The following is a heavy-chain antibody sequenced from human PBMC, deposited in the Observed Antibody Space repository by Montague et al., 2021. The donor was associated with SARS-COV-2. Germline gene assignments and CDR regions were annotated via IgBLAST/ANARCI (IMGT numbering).Heavy chain of an antibody. Sequence: SETLSLTCTVSGGSITGYYWSWLRRSPGKGLEWIAYVYDGGAVNYNPSLGSRVTISTDTSKNQLSLKGNSVTAAATAVYYCARDHPYGGPRGAYDIWGQGTVVTVSS. V-gene: IGHV4-59*01. D-gene: IGHD4-23*01. J-gene: IGHJ3*02. CDR1: GGSITGYY. CDR3: ARDHPYGGPRGAYDI. CDR2: VYDGGAV.